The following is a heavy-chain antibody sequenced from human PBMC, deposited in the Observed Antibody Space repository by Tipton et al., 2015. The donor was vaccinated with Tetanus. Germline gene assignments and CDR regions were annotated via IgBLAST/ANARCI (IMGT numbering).Heavy chain of an antibody. CDR2: ISWSGDTT. D-gene: IGHD6-19*01. J-gene: IGHJ4*02. CDR3: AKDSGIGLINSGWFYYFDY. V-gene: IGHV3-9*01. CDR1: GFTFDDDA. Sequence: SLRLSCATSGFTFDDDAMHWVRQAPGKGLEWVSGISWSGDTTGYADSVKGRFTISRDNAKKSLYLQMNSLRAEDTALYYCAKDSGIGLINSGWFYYFDYWGQGALVTVSS.